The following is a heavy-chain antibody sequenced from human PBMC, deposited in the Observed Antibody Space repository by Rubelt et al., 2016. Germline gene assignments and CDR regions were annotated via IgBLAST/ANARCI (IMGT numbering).Heavy chain of an antibody. D-gene: IGHD6-19*01. Sequence: QVQLQESGPGLVKPSETLSLTCTVSGGSISSYYWGWIRQPPGKGLEWIGSIYYSGSTYYNPSLNGQVTISVDTAKNQFSLMLSSVTAADTAGYHCARLGWTLNWFDPWGQGTLVTVSS. V-gene: IGHV4-39*01. CDR2: IYYSGST. CDR1: GGSISSYY. CDR3: ARLGWTLNWFDP. J-gene: IGHJ5*02.